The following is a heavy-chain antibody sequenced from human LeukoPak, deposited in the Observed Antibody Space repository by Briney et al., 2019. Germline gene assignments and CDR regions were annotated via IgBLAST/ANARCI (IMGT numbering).Heavy chain of an antibody. D-gene: IGHD5-18*01. J-gene: IGHJ4*02. V-gene: IGHV4-34*01. CDR3: ARRQGYSYGVDY. CDR1: GGSFSGYY. Sequence: SSETLSLTCAVYGGSFSGYYWSWIRQPPGKGLEWIGEINHSGSTNYNPSLKSRVTISVDTSKNQFSLKLSSVTAADTAVYYCARRQGYSYGVDYWGQGTLLTVSS. CDR2: INHSGST.